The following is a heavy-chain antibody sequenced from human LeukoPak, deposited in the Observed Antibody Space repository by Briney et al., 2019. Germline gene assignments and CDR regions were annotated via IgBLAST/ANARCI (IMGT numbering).Heavy chain of an antibody. D-gene: IGHD3-10*01. V-gene: IGHV4-59*07. J-gene: IGHJ5*02. CDR2: IHSNGGA. CDR3: ASSNLGSLGQFDP. Sequence: PSDTLSLTCTVWGGSISNYYWSWIRQPPGKGREWIGFIHSNGGANYNASLNSRATISRDTSRSQVSLKLTSVTAADTAVYYCASSNLGSLGQFDPWGQGTLVTVSS. CDR1: GGSISNYY.